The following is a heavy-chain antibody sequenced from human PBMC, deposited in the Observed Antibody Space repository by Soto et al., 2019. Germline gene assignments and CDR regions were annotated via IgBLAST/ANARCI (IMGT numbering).Heavy chain of an antibody. Sequence: SETLSLTCAVSGGSSSSSNWWSWVRQPPGKGLEWIGEIYHSGSTNYNPSLKSRVTISVDKSKNQFSLKLSSVTAADTAVYYCARVVGIAVAGTRIRELDYWGQGTLVTVSS. J-gene: IGHJ4*02. CDR2: IYHSGST. V-gene: IGHV4-4*02. D-gene: IGHD6-19*01. CDR3: ARVVGIAVAGTRIRELDY. CDR1: GGSSSSSNW.